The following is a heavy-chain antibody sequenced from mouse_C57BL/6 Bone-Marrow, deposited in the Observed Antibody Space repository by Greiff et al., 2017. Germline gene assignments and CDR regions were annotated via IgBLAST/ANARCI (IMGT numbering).Heavy chain of an antibody. CDR2: FHPYNDGT. J-gene: IGHJ2*01. CDR3: ARIVYYGGYYFDD. CDR1: GYTFTNYH. Sequence: QVQLKESGAELVKPGASVKMSCKASGYTFTNYHIEWVKQNHGKSLEWIGNFHPYNDGTKYTEQFKGKATLTVDPSSSTVYFELRRLTSDDSAVYYGARIVYYGGYYFDDWGQGTTLTGSS. V-gene: IGHV1-47*01. D-gene: IGHD1-1*01.